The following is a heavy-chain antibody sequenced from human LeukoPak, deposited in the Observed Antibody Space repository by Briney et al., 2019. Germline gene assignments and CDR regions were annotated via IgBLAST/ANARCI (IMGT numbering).Heavy chain of an antibody. CDR1: GFTFSDAW. CDR2: VKRKTDAGTT. J-gene: IGHJ4*02. CDR3: TTGNWGPY. Sequence: GGSLRLSCAASGFTFSDAWMNWVRQAPGKGLEWVGRVKRKTDAGTTDYAAPVRGRFTISRDDSKNTLYLQMNSLKTEDTAVYYCTTGNWGPYWGQGTLVTVSS. D-gene: IGHD7-27*01. V-gene: IGHV3-15*07.